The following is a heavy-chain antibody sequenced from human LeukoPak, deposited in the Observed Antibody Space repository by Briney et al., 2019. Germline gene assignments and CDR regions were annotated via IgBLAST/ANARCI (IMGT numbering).Heavy chain of an antibody. CDR2: IYYSGST. J-gene: IGHJ6*02. CDR1: GGSISSYY. CDR3: ARDLIDDSSGSPRYYGMDV. Sequence: SETLSLTCTVSGGSISSYYWSWIRQPPGKGLEWIGYIYYSGSTNYNTSLKSRVPISVDTSKNQFSLKLSSVTAADTAVYYCARDLIDDSSGSPRYYGMDVWGQGTTVTVSS. D-gene: IGHD3-22*01. V-gene: IGHV4-59*01.